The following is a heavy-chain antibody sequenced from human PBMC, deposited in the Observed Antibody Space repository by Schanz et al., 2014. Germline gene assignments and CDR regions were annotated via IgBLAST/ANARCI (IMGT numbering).Heavy chain of an antibody. CDR2: IVPIAGIT. J-gene: IGHJ5*02. Sequence: QVQLVQSGAEVKKPGSSVKVSCKASGGTFSTYTISWVRQAPGQGLEWMGRIVPIAGITNYAQRFQGRVTITADKSSDTAYMELSSLRSEDTAVYYCAREVGLYDRGWFDPWRQGTLVTVSS. V-gene: IGHV1-69*08. CDR1: GGTFSTYT. CDR3: AREVGLYDRGWFDP. D-gene: IGHD3-22*01.